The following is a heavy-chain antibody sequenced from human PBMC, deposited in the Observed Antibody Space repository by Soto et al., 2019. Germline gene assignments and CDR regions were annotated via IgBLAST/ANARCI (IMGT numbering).Heavy chain of an antibody. J-gene: IGHJ4*02. CDR3: AREASRVGELFY. V-gene: IGHV3-74*01. Sequence: QLGGSLRLSCAASGFTFSSYWMHWVRQAPGKGLVWVSRINSDGSSTSYADSVKGRFTISRDNAKNTLYLQMNSLRAEDTAVYYCAREASRVGELFYWGQGTLVTVSS. CDR2: INSDGSST. D-gene: IGHD3-10*01. CDR1: GFTFSSYW.